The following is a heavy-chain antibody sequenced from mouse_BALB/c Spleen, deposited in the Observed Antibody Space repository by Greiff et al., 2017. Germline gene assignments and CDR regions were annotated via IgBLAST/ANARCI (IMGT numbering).Heavy chain of an antibody. V-gene: IGHV5-4*02. Sequence: EVQRVESGGGLVKPGGSLKLSCAASGFTFSDYSMYWVRQTPEKRLEWVATISDGGSYTYYPDSVKGRFTISRDNAKNNLYLQMSSLKSEDTAMYYCAREGLRLRYFDYWGQGTTHTVSS. J-gene: IGHJ2*01. D-gene: IGHD1-2*01. CDR2: ISDGGSYT. CDR1: GFTFSDYS. CDR3: AREGLRLRYFDY.